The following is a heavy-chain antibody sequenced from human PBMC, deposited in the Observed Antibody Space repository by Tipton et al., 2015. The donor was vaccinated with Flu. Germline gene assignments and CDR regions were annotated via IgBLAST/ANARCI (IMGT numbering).Heavy chain of an antibody. CDR3: ARGYYYAFDI. J-gene: IGHJ3*02. CDR2: IYYSGST. CDR1: GGSISSYY. Sequence: TLSLTCTVSGGSISSYYWSWIRQPPGKGLEWIGYIYYSGSTNYNPSLKSRVTISVDTSKNQFSLKLSSVTAADTAVYYCARGYYYAFDIWGQGTMATVSS. V-gene: IGHV4-59*01. D-gene: IGHD3-16*01.